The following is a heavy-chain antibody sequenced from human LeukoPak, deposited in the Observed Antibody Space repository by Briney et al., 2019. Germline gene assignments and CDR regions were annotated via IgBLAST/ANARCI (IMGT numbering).Heavy chain of an antibody. CDR3: ARALGRLSGSDY. Sequence: GASVKVSCQTSGYTFTGFYVHWVRQAPGQGLEWMGWINPNSGGTNYAQKFQGRVTMTRDTSISTAYMELSRLRSDDTAVYYCARALGRLSGSDYWGQGTLVTVSS. V-gene: IGHV1-2*02. CDR2: INPNSGGT. CDR1: GYTFTGFY. D-gene: IGHD3-10*01. J-gene: IGHJ4*02.